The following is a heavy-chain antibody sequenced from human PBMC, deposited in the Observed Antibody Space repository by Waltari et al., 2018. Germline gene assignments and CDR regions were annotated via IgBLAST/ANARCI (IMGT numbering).Heavy chain of an antibody. CDR3: ARHGKKSGYRFDP. Sequence: WGRVRECAGKGLELIGNIYNTGSTYSNPTLKWRVTISGDMSKDQFCLILSSVTAADTAVYYCARHGKKSGYRFDPWGRGTLVTVSS. V-gene: IGHV4-39*01. J-gene: IGHJ5*02. D-gene: IGHD5-12*01. CDR2: IYNTGST.